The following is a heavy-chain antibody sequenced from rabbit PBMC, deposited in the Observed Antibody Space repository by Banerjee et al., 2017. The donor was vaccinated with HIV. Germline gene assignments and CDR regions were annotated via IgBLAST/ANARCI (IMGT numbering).Heavy chain of an antibody. CDR3: ARNYFTYGYAAYPYALNL. Sequence: QQLVESGGGLVKPGASLTLTCTASGFSFSSGYDMCWVRQAPGKGLEWIACIDTGDGNTYYASWAKGRFTISKTSSTTVTLQMTSLTAADTATYFCARNYFTYGYAAYPYALNLWGQGTLVTVS. D-gene: IGHD6-1*01. V-gene: IGHV1S40*01. CDR2: IDTGDGNT. J-gene: IGHJ4*01. CDR1: GFSFSSGYD.